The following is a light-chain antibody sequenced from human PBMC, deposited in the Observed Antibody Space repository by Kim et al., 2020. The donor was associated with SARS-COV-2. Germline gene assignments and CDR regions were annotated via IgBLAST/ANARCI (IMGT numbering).Light chain of an antibody. CDR1: SSNIGAGYD. CDR2: ENN. Sequence: QRVTISCTGSSSNIGAGYDVHWYQQLPGTAPKLLIYENNNRPSGVPDRFSGSKSGTSASLAITGLQAEDEADYYCQSYDTSLSGRVFGAGTQLTVL. V-gene: IGLV1-40*01. J-gene: IGLJ3*02. CDR3: QSYDTSLSGRV.